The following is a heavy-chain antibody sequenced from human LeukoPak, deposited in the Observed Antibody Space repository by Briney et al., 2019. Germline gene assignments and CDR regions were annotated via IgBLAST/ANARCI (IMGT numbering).Heavy chain of an antibody. J-gene: IGHJ4*02. CDR3: AKGLTGGYSYGYGIDY. V-gene: IGHV3-30*02. Sequence: GGSLRLSCAASGFTFSSYGMHWVRQAPGKGLEWVAFIRYDGSNKYYADSVKGRFTISRDNSKNTLYLQMNSLRAEDTAVYHCAKGLTGGYSYGYGIDYWGQGTLVTVSS. D-gene: IGHD5-18*01. CDR2: IRYDGSNK. CDR1: GFTFSSYG.